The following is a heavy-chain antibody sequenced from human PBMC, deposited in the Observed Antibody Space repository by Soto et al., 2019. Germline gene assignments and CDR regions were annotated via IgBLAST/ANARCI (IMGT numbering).Heavy chain of an antibody. CDR2: ICNSGTT. V-gene: IGHV4-59*08. Sequence: PSETLSLTCTVSGGSIRSYCWTWIRQPPGEGLEWIGCICNSGTTNYNPSLKSRVTISIDTQKNQFSLQLSSVTVADTAVYYCARHVFPASYDFWSGSLYFFDYWGQGTLVTVSS. CDR3: ARHVFPASYDFWSGSLYFFDY. CDR1: GGSIRSYC. J-gene: IGHJ4*02. D-gene: IGHD3-3*01.